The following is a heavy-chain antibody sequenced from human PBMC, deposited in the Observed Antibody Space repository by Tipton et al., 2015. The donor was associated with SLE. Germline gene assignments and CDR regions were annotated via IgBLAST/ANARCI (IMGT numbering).Heavy chain of an antibody. CDR2: IFYTGST. D-gene: IGHD6-6*01. CDR1: GGSISSYF. J-gene: IGHJ5*02. V-gene: IGHV4-59*01. Sequence: TLSLTCTVSGGSISSYFWTWIRQPPGKGLEWIGHIFYTGSTRYNPSHKSRVTISVDTSKNQFSLKLSSVTAADTAVYYCARGGEYSSSYNWFDPWGQGTLVTVSS. CDR3: ARGGEYSSSYNWFDP.